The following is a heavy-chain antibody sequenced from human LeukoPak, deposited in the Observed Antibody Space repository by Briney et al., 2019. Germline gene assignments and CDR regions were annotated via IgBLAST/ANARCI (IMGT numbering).Heavy chain of an antibody. V-gene: IGHV3-48*03. D-gene: IGHD3-9*01. CDR3: ARTYYDILTGYSDENWFDP. CDR2: ISSSGTTI. Sequence: GGSLRLSCAASGFTFSSYEMNWVRQAPGKGLEWVSFISSSGTTINQPDSVKGRFTISRDNAKNSVHLQMDNLGVEDTAVYYCARTYYDILTGYSDENWFDPWGQGTLVTVSS. CDR1: GFTFSSYE. J-gene: IGHJ5*02.